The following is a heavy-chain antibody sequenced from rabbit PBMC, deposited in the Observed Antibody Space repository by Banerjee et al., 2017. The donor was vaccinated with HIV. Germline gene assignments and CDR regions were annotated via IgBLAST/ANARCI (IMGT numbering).Heavy chain of an antibody. CDR1: GIDSRGSKN. CDR2: IFAGSSGNT. J-gene: IGHJ4*02. V-gene: IGHV1S40*01. CDR3: ARDLHVGRVDYDM. Sequence: QSLEESGGDLVNPGDSLPLTSKASGIDSRGSKNRAWFGQAPGKGLEWVGCIFAGSSGNTYYASWAKGRFTISKTSSTTVTLQMTSLTAADTATYFCARDLHVGRVDYDMWGPGTLVTVS. D-gene: IGHD2-1*01.